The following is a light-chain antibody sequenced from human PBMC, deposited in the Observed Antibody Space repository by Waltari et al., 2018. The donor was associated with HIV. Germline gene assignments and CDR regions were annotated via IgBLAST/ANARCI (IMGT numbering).Light chain of an antibody. CDR3: QERSRTIT. V-gene: IGKV3-11*01. J-gene: IGKJ5*01. CDR1: QSVSNS. CDR2: DAS. Sequence: EIVLTQSPATLSLSPGESATLSCRASQSVSNSLAWYQQKPGQAPRLLIYDASNRATGIPARFSGGGSGADFTLTISSLEPEDFAVYYWQERSRTITFGQGTRLEIK.